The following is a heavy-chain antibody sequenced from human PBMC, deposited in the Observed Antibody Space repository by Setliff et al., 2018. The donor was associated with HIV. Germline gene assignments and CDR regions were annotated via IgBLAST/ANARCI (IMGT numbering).Heavy chain of an antibody. Sequence: GASVKVSCKASGYTFTSYYMSWVRQAPGQGLEWMGIINPSGVSTTYSQKFQGRVTMTRDTSTRTVYMDLSSLRSEDTAVYYCARGSSALIMREFYDFWSATRDAWDYWGQGTLVTVSS. V-gene: IGHV1-46*01. CDR1: GYTFTSYY. D-gene: IGHD3-3*01. CDR2: INPSGVST. J-gene: IGHJ4*02. CDR3: ARGSSALIMREFYDFWSATRDAWDY.